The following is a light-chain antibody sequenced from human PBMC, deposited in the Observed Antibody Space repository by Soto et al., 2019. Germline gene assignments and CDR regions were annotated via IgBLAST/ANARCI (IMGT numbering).Light chain of an antibody. Sequence: QMTQSPSCLPASVGDRVTLTCQASQNINIYLNCYQQKPGRAPXRLIYDAANLEAGLPSRFRGSRSGTDFTFTISRLQPEDIATYYCQQYENLPTFGQGTHWRL. V-gene: IGKV1-33*01. CDR2: DAA. J-gene: IGKJ5*01. CDR1: QNINIY. CDR3: QQYENLPT.